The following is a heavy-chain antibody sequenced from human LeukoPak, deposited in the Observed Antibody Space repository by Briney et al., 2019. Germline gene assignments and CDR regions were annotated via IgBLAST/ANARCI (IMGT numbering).Heavy chain of an antibody. CDR3: ARVVHYDSSGYSH. CDR2: ISSSSSYI. J-gene: IGHJ4*02. V-gene: IGHV3-21*01. Sequence: PGGSLRLSCTASGFTFGDYAMSWFRQAPGKGLEWVSSISSSSSYIYYADSAKGRFTISRDNAKNSLYLQMNSLRAEDTAVYYCARVVHYDSSGYSHWGQGTLVTVSS. D-gene: IGHD3-22*01. CDR1: GFTFGDYA.